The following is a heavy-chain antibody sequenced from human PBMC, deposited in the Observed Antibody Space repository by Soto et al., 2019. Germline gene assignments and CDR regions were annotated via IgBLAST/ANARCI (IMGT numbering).Heavy chain of an antibody. CDR2: INSNGGST. CDR1: GFTFSNLA. Sequence: GGSMRLSCAASGFTFSNLAINWVRQAPGKGLEWVSTINSNGGSTYYADSVKGRFTISRDSSRNTVYLQMNSLRAEDTAVYYYARLERTGFDWGQGTLVTVSS. CDR3: ARLERTGFD. D-gene: IGHD3-16*01. J-gene: IGHJ4*02. V-gene: IGHV3-23*01.